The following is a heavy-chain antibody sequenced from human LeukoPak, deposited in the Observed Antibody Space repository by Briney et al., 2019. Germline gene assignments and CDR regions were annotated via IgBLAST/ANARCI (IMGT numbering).Heavy chain of an antibody. D-gene: IGHD3-3*01. CDR3: ARDVYDFWSGYSELFDY. CDR2: IKQDGSEK. CDR1: GFTFSSYS. J-gene: IGHJ4*02. V-gene: IGHV3-7*01. Sequence: GGSLRLSCAASGFTFSSYSMNWVRQAPGKGLEWVANIKQDGSEKYYVDSVKGRFTISRDNAKNSLYLQMNSLRAEDTAVYYCARDVYDFWSGYSELFDYWGQGTLVTVSS.